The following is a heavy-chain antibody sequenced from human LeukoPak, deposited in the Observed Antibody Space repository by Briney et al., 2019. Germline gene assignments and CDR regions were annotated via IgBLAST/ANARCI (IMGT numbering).Heavy chain of an antibody. CDR3: ARDTYYDILTGYHDAFDI. Sequence: EASVKVSCKASGYTFTSYGISWVRQAPGQGLEWMGWISAYNGNTNYAQKLQGRVTMTTDTSTSTAYMELRSLRSDDTAVYYCARDTYYDILTGYHDAFDIWGQGTMVTVSS. J-gene: IGHJ3*02. V-gene: IGHV1-18*01. CDR2: ISAYNGNT. CDR1: GYTFTSYG. D-gene: IGHD3-9*01.